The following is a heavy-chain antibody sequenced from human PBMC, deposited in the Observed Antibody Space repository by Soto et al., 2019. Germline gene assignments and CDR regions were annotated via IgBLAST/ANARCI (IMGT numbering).Heavy chain of an antibody. CDR2: IYYSGST. V-gene: IGHV4-59*01. D-gene: IGHD3-3*01. J-gene: IGHJ3*02. Sequence: SETLSLTCTVSGGSISSYYWSWIRQPPGKGLEWIGYIYYSGSTNYNPSLKSRVTISVDTSKNQFSLKLSSVTAADTAVYYCARCIRKDYDFWSGYYDAFDIWGQGTMVTVSS. CDR3: ARCIRKDYDFWSGYYDAFDI. CDR1: GGSISSYY.